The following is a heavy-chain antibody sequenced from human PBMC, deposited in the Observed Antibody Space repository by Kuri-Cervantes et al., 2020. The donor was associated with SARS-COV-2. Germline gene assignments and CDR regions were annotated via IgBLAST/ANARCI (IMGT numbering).Heavy chain of an antibody. V-gene: IGHV3-30*18. D-gene: IGHD4-11*01. J-gene: IGHJ4*02. CDR2: ISYDGSNK. Sequence: GESLKISCAASGFTFSSYGMHWVRQAPGKGLEWVAVISYDGSNKYYADSVKGRFTISRDNSKNTLYLQMNSLRAEDTAVYYCAKDRNGLLDFDYWGQGTLVTVSS. CDR3: AKDRNGLLDFDY. CDR1: GFTFSSYG.